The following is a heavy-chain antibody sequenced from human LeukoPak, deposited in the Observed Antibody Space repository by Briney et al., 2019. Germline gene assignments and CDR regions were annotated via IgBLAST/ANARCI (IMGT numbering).Heavy chain of an antibody. CDR3: AREEFRYSSSWYFGY. J-gene: IGHJ4*02. D-gene: IGHD6-13*01. V-gene: IGHV3-23*01. Sequence: PGGSLRLSCAASGFTFSSYAMSWVRQAPGKGLEWVSAISGSGGSTYYADSVKGRFTISRDNSKNTLYLQMNSLRAEDTAVYYCAREEFRYSSSWYFGYWGQGTLVTVSS. CDR2: ISGSGGST. CDR1: GFTFSSYA.